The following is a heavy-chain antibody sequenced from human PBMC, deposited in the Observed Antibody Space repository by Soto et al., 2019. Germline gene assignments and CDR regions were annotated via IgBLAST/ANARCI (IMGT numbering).Heavy chain of an antibody. J-gene: IGHJ6*02. CDR3: ARDPNDSSAYYHHYYYGMDV. V-gene: IGHV1-3*01. Sequence: ASVKVSCKASGYTFTSYGTHWVRQAPGQRLEWTGWINAGNGNTKYSEKFQGRVTITRDTSASTAYLELSSLRSEDTAVYYCARDPNDSSAYYHHYYYGMDVWGQGTTVTVSS. CDR2: INAGNGNT. D-gene: IGHD3-22*01. CDR1: GYTFTSYG.